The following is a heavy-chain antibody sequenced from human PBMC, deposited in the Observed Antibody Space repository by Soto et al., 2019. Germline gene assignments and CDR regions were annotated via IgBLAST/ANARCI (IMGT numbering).Heavy chain of an antibody. CDR1: GFSLSTYS. CDR2: INSRSTNI. V-gene: IGHV3-48*02. J-gene: IGHJ4*02. CDR3: AGTSADLDSPFDF. Sequence: GGTLRLSCATYGFSLSTYSINWLRQAPGRGLEWISYINSRSTNIYYADSVRGRFTISRENAQNSLDLQMDSLRDEDTAVYYWAGTSADLDSPFDFCGRGARDTVSP. D-gene: IGHD3-9*01.